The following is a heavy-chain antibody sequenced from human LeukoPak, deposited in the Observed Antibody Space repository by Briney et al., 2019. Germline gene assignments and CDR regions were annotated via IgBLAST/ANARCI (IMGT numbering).Heavy chain of an antibody. CDR2: TRNKVNSYTT. J-gene: IGHJ4*02. V-gene: IGHV3-72*01. Sequence: PGGSLRLSCAASGFTFSDHYMDWVRQAPGKGLEWVARTRNKVNSYTTEYAASVKGRFTISRDDSQNSLYLQMNSLKTDDTAVYYCVRDRILVRDGNYLDFWGQGTLVTVSS. CDR3: VRDRILVRDGNYLDF. CDR1: GFTFSDHY. D-gene: IGHD3-10*01.